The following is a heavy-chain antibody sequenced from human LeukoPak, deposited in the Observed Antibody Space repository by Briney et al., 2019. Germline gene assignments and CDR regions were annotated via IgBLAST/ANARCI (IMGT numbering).Heavy chain of an antibody. CDR1: GFTFNNYA. Sequence: PGGSLRLSCAASGFTFNNYAMSWVRRAPGKGLEWVSHVSGSGGATYYADSVKGRFTISRDNSKNTLYRQMNSLRAEDTAVYDCAKRTDVLTGYYNGWGQGTLVTVFS. CDR2: VSGSGGAT. CDR3: AKRTDVLTGYYNG. V-gene: IGHV3-23*01. D-gene: IGHD3-9*01. J-gene: IGHJ4*02.